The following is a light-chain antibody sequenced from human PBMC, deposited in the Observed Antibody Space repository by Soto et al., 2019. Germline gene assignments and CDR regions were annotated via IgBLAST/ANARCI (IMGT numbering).Light chain of an antibody. CDR3: QQSSKYFT. CDR1: QGLNSN. J-gene: IGKJ3*01. V-gene: IGKV1D-13*01. Sequence: AIQLTQSPSSLSASVGDRVTITCRASQGLNSNLAWYQQKPGKAPKLLMYAASTLQKGVPSRFSGNGSGTDFTLNISSLQPEDFATYYCQQSSKYFTFGPGTKVDI. CDR2: AAS.